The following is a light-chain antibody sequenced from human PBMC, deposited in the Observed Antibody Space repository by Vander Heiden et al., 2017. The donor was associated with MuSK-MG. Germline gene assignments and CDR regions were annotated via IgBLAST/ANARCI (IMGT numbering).Light chain of an antibody. V-gene: IGLV2-23*01. CDR1: SSDVGSYNL. CDR3: CSYAVSSTLL. CDR2: EGS. Sequence: QSALTQPASVSGSPGQSITISCTGTSSDVGSYNLVSWYQQHPGKAPKLLIYEGSRRPSGISNRFSGSKSGNTASLTISGLQAEDEADYYCCSYAVSSTLLFGGGTKLTVL. J-gene: IGLJ2*01.